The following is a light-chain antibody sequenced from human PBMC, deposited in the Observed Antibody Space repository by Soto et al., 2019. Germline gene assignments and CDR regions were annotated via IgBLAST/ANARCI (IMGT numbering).Light chain of an antibody. CDR2: GAS. CDR3: QQYNNWPIT. Sequence: EIVMTQSPVTLSVSQGERATLPCRASQSVRRDLAWYQQKPGQPPRLLMYGASTRATGIPARFSGSGSGTEFTLTISSLQSEDFAVYYCQQYNNWPITFGQGTRMEIK. V-gene: IGKV3-15*01. CDR1: QSVRRD. J-gene: IGKJ5*01.